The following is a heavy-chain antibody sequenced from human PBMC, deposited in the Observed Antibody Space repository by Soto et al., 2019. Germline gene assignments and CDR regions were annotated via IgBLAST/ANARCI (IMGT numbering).Heavy chain of an antibody. CDR2: IYASGST. Sequence: TSETLSLTCTVSGGSISSSYWSWVRQPAGKGREWIGRIYASGSTNYNPSLKSRVTMSVDTSKNQFSLKLRSVTAADTAVYYCARACSSTSCYDVFDYWGQGTLVTVSS. CDR1: GGSISSSY. V-gene: IGHV4-4*07. J-gene: IGHJ4*02. D-gene: IGHD2-2*01. CDR3: ARACSSTSCYDVFDY.